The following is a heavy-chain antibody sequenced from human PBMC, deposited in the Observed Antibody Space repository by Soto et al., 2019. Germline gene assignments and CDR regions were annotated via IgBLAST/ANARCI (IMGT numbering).Heavy chain of an antibody. CDR1: GGSISSGGYY. V-gene: IGHV4-31*03. CDR3: ARSDSSGYYLLSLTGYFQH. Sequence: SETLSLTCTVSGGSISSGGYYWSWIRQHPGKGLEWIGYIYYSGSTYYNPSLKSRVTISVDTSKNQFSLKLSSVTAADTAVYYCARSDSSGYYLLSLTGYFQHWGQGTLVTVSS. CDR2: IYYSGST. D-gene: IGHD3-22*01. J-gene: IGHJ1*01.